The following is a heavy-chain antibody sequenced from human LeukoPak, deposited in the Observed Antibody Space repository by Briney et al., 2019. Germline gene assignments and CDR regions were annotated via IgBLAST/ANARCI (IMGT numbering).Heavy chain of an antibody. CDR2: ISSSSSYI. CDR1: GFTFSSYS. Sequence: GGSLRLSCAASGFTFSSYSMNWVRQAPGKGLEWVSSISSSSSYIYYADSVKGRFTISRDNAKNSLYLQMNSPRAEDTAVYYCARDRLGELSLYSDYWGQGTLVTVSS. J-gene: IGHJ4*02. CDR3: ARDRLGELSLYSDY. V-gene: IGHV3-21*01. D-gene: IGHD3-16*02.